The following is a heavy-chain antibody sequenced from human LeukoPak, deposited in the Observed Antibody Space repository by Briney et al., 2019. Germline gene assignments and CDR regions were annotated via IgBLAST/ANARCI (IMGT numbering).Heavy chain of an antibody. Sequence: GGSLRLSCAASGFTFSSYRMNWVRQAPGKGLEWVSYISSSSSTIYYADSVKGRFTISRDNAKNSLYLQMNSLRAEDTAVYYCARVPLATIDFLGEAFDIWGQGTMVTVSS. CDR2: ISSSSSTI. V-gene: IGHV3-48*01. D-gene: IGHD5-12*01. CDR1: GFTFSSYR. CDR3: ARVPLATIDFLGEAFDI. J-gene: IGHJ3*02.